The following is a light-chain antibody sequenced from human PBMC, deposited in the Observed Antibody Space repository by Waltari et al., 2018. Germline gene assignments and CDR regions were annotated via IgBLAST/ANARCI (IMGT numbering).Light chain of an antibody. CDR3: QQYDGEVVT. Sequence: EIVLTQSPGTLSLSPGERATLSCRASQSVTSISLTWYQKKVGQAPRLLIYGISSRATGIPDRFSGSGSGTEFTLTISRLEPEDFAVYYCQQYDGEVVTFGGGTKVEI. CDR2: GIS. V-gene: IGKV3-20*01. J-gene: IGKJ4*01. CDR1: QSVTSIS.